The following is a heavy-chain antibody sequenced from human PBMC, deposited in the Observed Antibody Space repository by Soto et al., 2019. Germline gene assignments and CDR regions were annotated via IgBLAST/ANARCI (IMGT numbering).Heavy chain of an antibody. CDR1: GGSISTYY. CDR2: IYYSGST. J-gene: IGHJ6*03. CDR3: ARHRRTGYSYYMDV. Sequence: QVQLQESGPGLVKPSETLSLTCTVSGGSISTYYWSWIRQPPGKGLEWIGNIYYSGSTNYNPSLESRVTISVDSSKKQFSLKLSSVTAADTAVYYCARHRRTGYSYYMDVWGKGTTVTVSS. V-gene: IGHV4-59*08.